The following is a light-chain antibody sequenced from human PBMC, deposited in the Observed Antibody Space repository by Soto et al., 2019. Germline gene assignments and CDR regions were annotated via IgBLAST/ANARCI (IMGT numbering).Light chain of an antibody. CDR2: GAS. J-gene: IGKJ1*01. Sequence: EIVLTQSPGTLSLSPGERATLSCRASQSVSNNYLAWYQQKPGQAPRLLIYGASNRATGIPDRFSGSGSGTDFTLTISRLEPEDFAVYYCQQYNKWWTFGQGTKVEI. V-gene: IGKV3-20*01. CDR1: QSVSNNY. CDR3: QQYNKWWT.